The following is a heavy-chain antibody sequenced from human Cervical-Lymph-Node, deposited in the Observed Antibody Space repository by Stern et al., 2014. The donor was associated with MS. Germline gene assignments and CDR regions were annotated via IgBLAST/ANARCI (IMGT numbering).Heavy chain of an antibody. CDR2: INPSGGST. Sequence: VQLVESGAEVKKPGASVKVSCKASGYTFTNYYMHWVRQAPGQGLEWMGIINPSGGSTSYAQKFQGRVTMTRDTSTSTVYMELSSPRSEDTAVYYCARGESILTGYLRVYNWLDPWGQGTLVTVSS. V-gene: IGHV1-46*01. D-gene: IGHD3-9*01. CDR1: GYTFTNYY. CDR3: ARGESILTGYLRVYNWLDP. J-gene: IGHJ5*02.